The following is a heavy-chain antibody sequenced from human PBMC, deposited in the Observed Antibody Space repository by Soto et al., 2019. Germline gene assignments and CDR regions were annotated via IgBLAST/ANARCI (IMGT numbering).Heavy chain of an antibody. CDR3: ASRPSDTFYYAVSDY. Sequence: EVQLVESGGGLVQPGGSLRLSCAASGITFSGHWMTWVRQAPGKGLEWVANIKPDGSEKYYVDSVKGRFTISRDNAKDSVYLQMNSLRPEDTAVYFCASRPSDTFYYAVSDYWGQGTLVTVSS. CDR1: GITFSGHW. J-gene: IGHJ4*02. V-gene: IGHV3-7*03. CDR2: IKPDGSEK. D-gene: IGHD3-3*01.